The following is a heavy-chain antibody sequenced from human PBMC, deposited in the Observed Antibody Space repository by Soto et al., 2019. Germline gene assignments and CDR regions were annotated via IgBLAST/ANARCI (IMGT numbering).Heavy chain of an antibody. CDR3: ARGTVPDAPNYYYGMDV. CDR2: IIPIFGTA. Sequence: ASVKVSCKASGGTFSSYAISWVRQAPGQGLEWMGGIIPIFGTANYARKFQGRVTITADKSTSTAYMELSSLRSEDTAVYYCARGTVPDAPNYYYGMDVWGQGTTVTVSS. V-gene: IGHV1-69*06. CDR1: GGTFSSYA. J-gene: IGHJ6*02. D-gene: IGHD2-2*01.